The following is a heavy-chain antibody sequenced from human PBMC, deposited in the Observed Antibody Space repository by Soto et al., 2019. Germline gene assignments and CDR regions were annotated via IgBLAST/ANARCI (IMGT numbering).Heavy chain of an antibody. CDR2: IYPDDADT. J-gene: IGHJ4*02. D-gene: IGHD2-2*01. CDR1: GYTFSVYW. Sequence: PGESLKISCKASGYTFSVYWIGWVRQMPGKGLEWMGNIYPDDADTSNNPSFDGRTTFPDDKSSNTAYLQWSSLKAPDTAVYYSVREISNSAMLRIDSWGQGTPVTVSS. CDR3: VREISNSAMLRIDS. V-gene: IGHV5-51*01.